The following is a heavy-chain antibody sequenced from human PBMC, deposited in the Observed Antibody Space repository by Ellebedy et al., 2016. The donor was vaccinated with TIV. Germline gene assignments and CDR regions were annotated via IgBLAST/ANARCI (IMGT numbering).Heavy chain of an antibody. V-gene: IGHV1-18*04. CDR1: GYTFTSYG. J-gene: IGHJ5*02. CDR2: ISAYNGNT. D-gene: IGHD2-2*01. Sequence: ASVKVSXXASGYTFTSYGISWVRQPPGQGLEWMGWISAYNGNTNYAQKLQGRVTMTTDTSTSTAYLELRSLRSDDTAVYYCARMGDCSSTSCFYNWFDPWGQGTLVTVSS. CDR3: ARMGDCSSTSCFYNWFDP.